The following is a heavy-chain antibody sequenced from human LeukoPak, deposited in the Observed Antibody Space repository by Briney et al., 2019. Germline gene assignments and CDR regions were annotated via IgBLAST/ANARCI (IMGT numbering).Heavy chain of an antibody. V-gene: IGHV1-69*13. CDR3: ARGISSSPNWFDP. Sequence: SVKVSCKASGGTFSSYAISWVRQAPGQGLEWMGGIIPIFGTANYAQKFQGRVTITADESTSTAYMELSSLRSEDTAVYYCARGISSSPNWFDPWGQGTLVTVSS. D-gene: IGHD6-13*01. CDR1: GGTFSSYA. J-gene: IGHJ5*02. CDR2: IIPIFGTA.